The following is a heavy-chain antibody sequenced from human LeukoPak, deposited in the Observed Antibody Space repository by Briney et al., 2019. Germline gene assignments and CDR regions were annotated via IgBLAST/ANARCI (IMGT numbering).Heavy chain of an antibody. CDR1: GFTFSSYS. CDR3: ARVLSYSNYALDY. V-gene: IGHV3-21*01. CDR2: ISSSSSYI. J-gene: IGHJ4*02. Sequence: GGSLRLSCAASGFTFSSYSMNWVRQAPGKGLEWVSSISSSSSYIYYADSVKGRFTISRDNAKNSLYLQMNSLRAEDTAVYYCARVLSYSNYALDYWGQGTLVTVSS. D-gene: IGHD4-11*01.